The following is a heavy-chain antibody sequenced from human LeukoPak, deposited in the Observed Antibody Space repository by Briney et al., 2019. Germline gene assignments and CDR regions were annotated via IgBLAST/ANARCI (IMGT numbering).Heavy chain of an antibody. CDR3: ASTNYDFWSGYSTPLDY. D-gene: IGHD3-3*01. Sequence: GASVKVSCKASGYTFTSYYMHWVRQAPGQGLEWMGMIYPSGVTTTYAQKFQGRVTMTRDMSTSTVYMELSSLRSEDTAVYYCASTNYDFWSGYSTPLDYWGQGTLVTVSS. J-gene: IGHJ4*02. V-gene: IGHV1-46*01. CDR1: GYTFTSYY. CDR2: IYPSGVTT.